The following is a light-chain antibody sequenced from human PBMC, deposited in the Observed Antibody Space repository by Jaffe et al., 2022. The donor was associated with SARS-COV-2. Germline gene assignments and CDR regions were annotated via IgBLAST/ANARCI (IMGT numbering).Light chain of an antibody. CDR1: SSDVGRYNY. V-gene: IGLV2-8*01. J-gene: IGLJ3*02. CDR2: EVT. Sequence: QSALTQPPSASGSPGQSVTISCTGTSSDVGRYNYVSWYQQHPGKAPKLMISEVTKRPSGVPDRFSGSKSGNTASLTVSGLQAEDEADYYCSSYTGSNNLWVFGGGTKLTVL. CDR3: SSYTGSNNLWV.